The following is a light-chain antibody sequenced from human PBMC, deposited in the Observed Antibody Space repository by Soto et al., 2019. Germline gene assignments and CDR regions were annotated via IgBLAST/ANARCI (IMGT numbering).Light chain of an antibody. V-gene: IGKV2-28*01. Sequence: IVMTQSPLSLPVTPGEPATISCRSSQRLLHSNGNNYLDWYLQKPGQSPQLLIYLTSNRASGVPDRLSGSASGTDVTLNISRVEAGDGGVYYCMRALETPLTFGGGTKVEIK. CDR2: LTS. CDR1: QRLLHSNGNNY. J-gene: IGKJ4*01. CDR3: MRALETPLT.